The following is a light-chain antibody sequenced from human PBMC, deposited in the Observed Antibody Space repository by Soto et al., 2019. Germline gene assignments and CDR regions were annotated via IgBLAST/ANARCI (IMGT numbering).Light chain of an antibody. CDR1: SSDVGAYNY. CDR3: SSFAGSRVLV. Sequence: QSALTQPASVSGSPGQSITISCTGPSSDVGAYNYVSWYQQHPGKAPKLIIYAVSDRPSGVSNRFSGSKSGNTASLTIAGLQAEDEADYYCSSFAGSRVLVLGGGTKLTVL. V-gene: IGLV2-14*03. CDR2: AVS. J-gene: IGLJ2*01.